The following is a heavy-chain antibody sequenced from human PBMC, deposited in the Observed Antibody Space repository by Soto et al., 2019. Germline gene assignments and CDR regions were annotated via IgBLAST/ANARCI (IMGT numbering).Heavy chain of an antibody. CDR2: LSDDGSNR. CDR1: GFNFSSAA. CDR3: ARARMVRGIIGWFDP. V-gene: IGHV3-30-3*01. D-gene: IGHD3-10*01. Sequence: QVQLVESGGGVVQPGRSLRLSCAASGFNFSSAAMYWVRQAPGKRLEWMAVLSDDGSNRYYADSVRGRFTISRDNSKNTLYLQMNSLRADDTAVYYCARARMVRGIIGWFDPWGQGTLVTVSS. J-gene: IGHJ5*02.